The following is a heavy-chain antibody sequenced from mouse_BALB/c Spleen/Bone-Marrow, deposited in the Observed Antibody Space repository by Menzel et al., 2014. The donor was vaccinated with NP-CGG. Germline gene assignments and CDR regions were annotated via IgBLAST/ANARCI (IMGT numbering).Heavy chain of an antibody. CDR1: GFTFSSSI. CDR2: ISTGGTYT. Sequence: EVQLVESGGGLVKPGGSLKLSCSASGFTFSSSIMSWVRQTPERRLEWVATISTGGTYTYYPDSVKGRFTISRDNAKNTLYLQMSSLKSEDTAMYYCSRGYGNCFDYWGQGTTLTVSP. D-gene: IGHD2-10*02. CDR3: SRGYGNCFDY. V-gene: IGHV5-6-4*01. J-gene: IGHJ2*01.